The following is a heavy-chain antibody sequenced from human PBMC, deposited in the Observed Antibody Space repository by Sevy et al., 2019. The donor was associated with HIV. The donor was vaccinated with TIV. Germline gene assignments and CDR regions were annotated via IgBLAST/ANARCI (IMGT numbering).Heavy chain of an antibody. Sequence: ASVKVSCKTSGGNFRTFIITWVRQAPGQGLEWMGGIITIFPTANYSQRFQGRVTITADESTSTAYMEMSNLRSDDTAVYYCARSMSCGGDCYYFDFWGQGTLVTVSS. CDR2: IITIFPTA. CDR3: ARSMSCGGDCYYFDF. D-gene: IGHD2-21*02. CDR1: GGNFRTFI. J-gene: IGHJ4*02. V-gene: IGHV1-69*13.